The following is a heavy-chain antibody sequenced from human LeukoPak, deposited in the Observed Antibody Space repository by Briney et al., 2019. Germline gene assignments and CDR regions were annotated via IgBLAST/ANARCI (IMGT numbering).Heavy chain of an antibody. D-gene: IGHD2-8*02. V-gene: IGHV3-23*01. J-gene: IGHJ4*02. CDR3: ATYRQVLLPFES. CDR2: IFPSGDEI. CDR1: GFTFSTFA. Sequence: GGSLRLSCAASGFTFSTFAMIWVRQPPGKGLEWVSSIFPSGDEIHYADSVSGRFTISRDNSKSTLSLQMNRLRAEDTAMYYCATYRQVLLPFESWGQGTLVTVSS.